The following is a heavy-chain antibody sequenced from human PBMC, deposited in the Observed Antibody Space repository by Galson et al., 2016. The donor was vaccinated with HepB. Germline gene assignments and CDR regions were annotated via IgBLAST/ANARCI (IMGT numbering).Heavy chain of an antibody. D-gene: IGHD4-11*01. J-gene: IGHJ4*02. CDR3: ARDVQFRCDY. CDR1: GYRFPTYG. CDR2: ISANSGNT. Sequence: SVKVSCRASGYRFPTYGISWVRQAPGQGLEWLGWISANSGNTIYAQKFPDRVTMTRDTSASTVYMDLRSLRSDDTAVYYCARDVQFRCDYWGQGTLVTVST. V-gene: IGHV1-18*04.